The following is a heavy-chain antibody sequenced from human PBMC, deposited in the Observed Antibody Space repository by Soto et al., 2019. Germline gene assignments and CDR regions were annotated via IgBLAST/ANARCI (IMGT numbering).Heavy chain of an antibody. D-gene: IGHD3-3*01. Sequence: SETLCLTCDVSGDTISTGGDTWAWIPQPPGEALEWIGHTYHSGNPYYNPSLKSRVIISVDTSNSQFSLKLTSVTAADTAIYYCARDHSLDIWSGYWFHPWGRGTLVTVSS. CDR2: TYHSGNP. CDR3: ARDHSLDIWSGYWFHP. CDR1: GDTISTGGDT. J-gene: IGHJ5*02. V-gene: IGHV4-30-2*01.